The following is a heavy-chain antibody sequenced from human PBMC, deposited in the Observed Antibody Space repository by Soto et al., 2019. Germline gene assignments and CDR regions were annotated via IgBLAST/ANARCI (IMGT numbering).Heavy chain of an antibody. J-gene: IGHJ4*02. CDR3: ARTTWELGVRFDY. CDR1: GFTFSDYY. Sequence: PGGSLRLSCTASGFTFSDYYMTWIRRAPGKGLECFSYIGGSGTTVHYADSVKGRFTISRDNAKNSLFLQMDGLRAEDTAVYYCARTTWELGVRFDYWGQGAQVTVSS. D-gene: IGHD1-1*01. V-gene: IGHV3-11*01. CDR2: IGGSGTTV.